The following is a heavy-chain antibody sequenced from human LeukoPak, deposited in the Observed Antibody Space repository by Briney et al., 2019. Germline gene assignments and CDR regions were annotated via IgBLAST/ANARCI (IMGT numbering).Heavy chain of an antibody. CDR2: IRYDGSNK. D-gene: IGHD2-15*01. V-gene: IGHV3-30*02. CDR1: GFTFSNYG. Sequence: PGGSLRLSCAASGFTFSNYGMHWVRQAPGKGLEWVAFIRYDGSNKYYADSVKGRFTISRDNAKNSLYLQMNSLRAEDTAVYYCARDGGYCSGGSCPPHLYYYYMDVWGKGTTVTVSS. J-gene: IGHJ6*03. CDR3: ARDGGYCSGGSCPPHLYYYYMDV.